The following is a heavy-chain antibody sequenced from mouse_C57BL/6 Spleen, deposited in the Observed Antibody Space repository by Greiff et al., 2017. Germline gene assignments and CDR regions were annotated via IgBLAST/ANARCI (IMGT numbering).Heavy chain of an antibody. V-gene: IGHV1-81*01. Sequence: VQLQQSGAELVRPGASVKLSCKASGYTFTSYGISWVKQRTGQGLEWIGDIYPRSGNTNYNEKFKGKATLTADKSSSTAYMELRSLTSEDSAVYFCAGWHYGSNVYYYAMDYWGQGTSVTVSS. J-gene: IGHJ4*01. CDR2: IYPRSGNT. CDR1: GYTFTSYG. CDR3: AGWHYGSNVYYYAMDY. D-gene: IGHD1-1*01.